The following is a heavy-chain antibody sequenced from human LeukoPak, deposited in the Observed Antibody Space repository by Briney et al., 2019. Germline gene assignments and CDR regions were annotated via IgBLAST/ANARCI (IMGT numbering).Heavy chain of an antibody. J-gene: IGHJ2*01. CDR3: AKDSFNYYLDL. V-gene: IGHV3-43*01. CDR2: ISWDGGST. CDR1: GFTFSNYT. D-gene: IGHD5-24*01. Sequence: GGSLRLSCAASGFTFSNYTMHWVRQAPGKGLEWVSLISWDGGSTYYADSVKGRFTISRDNSKNSLYLQMNSLRTEDTALYYCAKDSFNYYLDLWGRGTLVTVSS.